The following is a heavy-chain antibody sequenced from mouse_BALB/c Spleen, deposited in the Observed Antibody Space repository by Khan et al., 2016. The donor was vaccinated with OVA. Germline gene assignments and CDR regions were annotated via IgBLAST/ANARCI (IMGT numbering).Heavy chain of an antibody. CDR2: INPHNGKP. CDR1: GLTIKDNY. CDR3: ARTARK. D-gene: IGHD1-2*01. V-gene: IGHV14-3*02. J-gene: IGHJ2*01. Sequence: MQLKQSGPELVKSGATVKLSCTASGLTIKDNYMHWVKQWPEQGLEWIGRINPHNGKPTYDPKFQGKATITADTSSNTAYLQINSLTTEDTAVYYCARTARKWGQGTTLTVSS.